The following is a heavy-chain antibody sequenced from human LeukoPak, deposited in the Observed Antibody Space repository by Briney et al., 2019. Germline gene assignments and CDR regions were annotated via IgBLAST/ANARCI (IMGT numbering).Heavy chain of an antibody. CDR2: INSDGSST. J-gene: IGHJ6*03. V-gene: IGHV3-74*01. Sequence: PGGSLRLSCAASGFTFSSYWMHWVRQAPGKGLVWVSRINSDGSSTTYADSVKGRFTISRDNAKNTLYLQMNSLRAEDTAVYYCARWKNYYYYMDVWGKGTTVTVSS. CDR1: GFTFSSYW. D-gene: IGHD1-1*01. CDR3: ARWKNYYYYMDV.